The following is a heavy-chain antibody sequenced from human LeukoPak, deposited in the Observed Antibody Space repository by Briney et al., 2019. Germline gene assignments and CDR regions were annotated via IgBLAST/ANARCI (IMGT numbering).Heavy chain of an antibody. Sequence: GGSLRLSCAASGFTFSDYWMAWVRQAPGKGLEWVANINPAGSRRPLGDSVRGRFTISRDNAQNSVFLQMNSLRVEDTALYYCATSRVEAAFDIWGQGAMVTVPS. J-gene: IGHJ3*02. D-gene: IGHD2/OR15-2a*01. V-gene: IGHV3-7*01. CDR3: ATSRVEAAFDI. CDR2: INPAGSRR. CDR1: GFTFSDYW.